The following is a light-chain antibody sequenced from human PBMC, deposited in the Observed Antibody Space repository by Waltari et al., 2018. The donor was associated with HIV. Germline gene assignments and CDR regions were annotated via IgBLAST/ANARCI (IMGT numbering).Light chain of an antibody. CDR3: QSYDSSLSGSYV. V-gene: IGLV1-40*01. CDR2: GST. J-gene: IGLJ1*01. Sequence: QSVLTQPPSVSGAPGQRVTISCTGSSSNIRAGYDVHWYQQLPGTAPKLLIFGSTNRPSGVPDRFSGSKSGTSASLAITGLQAEDEADYYCQSYDSSLSGSYVFGTGTKVTVL. CDR1: SSNIRAGYD.